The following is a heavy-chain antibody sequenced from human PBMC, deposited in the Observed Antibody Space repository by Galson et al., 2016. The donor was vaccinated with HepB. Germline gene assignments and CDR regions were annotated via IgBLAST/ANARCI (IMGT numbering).Heavy chain of an antibody. D-gene: IGHD4-17*01. V-gene: IGHV1-2*02. Sequence: SVKVSCKASGYTFTDHHIHWVRQAPGQGLEWMGWINPYSGGPQYAQKFLGRVTMTRDTSISVAYMELRSPTSADTAVYYCARESYGDYAWFDPLGQGTLVTVSS. J-gene: IGHJ5*02. CDR2: INPYSGGP. CDR3: ARESYGDYAWFDP. CDR1: GYTFTDHH.